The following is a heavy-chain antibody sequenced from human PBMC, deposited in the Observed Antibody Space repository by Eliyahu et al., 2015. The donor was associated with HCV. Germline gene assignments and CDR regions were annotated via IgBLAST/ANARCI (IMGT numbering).Heavy chain of an antibody. CDR1: GFXLXTSGMC. CDR3: ARSPYYYGSGSSYAFDI. CDR2: IDWDDDK. J-gene: IGHJ3*02. V-gene: IGHV2-70*15. D-gene: IGHD3-10*01. Sequence: QVTLRESGPALVKPTQTLTLTCTFSGFXLXTSGMCVSWIRQPPGKALEWLARIDWDDDKYYSXXLKTRLTISKDTSKNQVVLTMTNMDPVDTATYYCARSPYYYGSGSSYAFDIWGQGTMVTVSS.